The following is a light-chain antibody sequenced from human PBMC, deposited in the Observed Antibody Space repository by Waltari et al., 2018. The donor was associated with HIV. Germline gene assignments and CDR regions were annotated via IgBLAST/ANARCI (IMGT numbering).Light chain of an antibody. Sequence: QSVLTQPPSVSGAPGQRVTISCPGSSSTIGAGYDVHWYQQLPGTAPKLLIYGNKYRPSGVPDRFSGSKSGTSASLAITGLQAEDEADYYCQSYDSSLSGSVVFGGGTKVTVL. CDR3: QSYDSSLSGSVV. CDR2: GNK. V-gene: IGLV1-40*01. CDR1: SSTIGAGYD. J-gene: IGLJ2*01.